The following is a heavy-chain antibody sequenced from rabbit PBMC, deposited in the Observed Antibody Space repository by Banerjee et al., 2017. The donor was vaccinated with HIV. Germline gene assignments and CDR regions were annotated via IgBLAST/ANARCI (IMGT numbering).Heavy chain of an antibody. J-gene: IGHJ4*01. D-gene: IGHD8-1*01. V-gene: IGHV1S40*01. CDR1: GFSFSSSYC. Sequence: QSLEESGGGLVQPEGSLTLTCTASGFSFSSSYCMCWVRQAPGKGLEWIGCIVTGSGSTYYASWAKGRFTISKTSSTTVTLQMTSLTAADTATYFCARGYAGSSFDLWGQGTLVTVS. CDR2: IVTGSGST. CDR3: ARGYAGSSFDL.